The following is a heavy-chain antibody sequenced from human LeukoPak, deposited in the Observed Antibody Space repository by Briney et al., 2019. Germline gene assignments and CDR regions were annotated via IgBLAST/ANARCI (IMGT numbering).Heavy chain of an antibody. D-gene: IGHD3-10*01. CDR2: ISSSSSYI. CDR1: GFTFSSYS. J-gene: IGHJ4*02. CDR3: ARGDGSGKGDY. Sequence: GGSLRLSCAASGFTFSSYSMNWVRQAPGRGLEWVSSISSSSSYIYYADSVKGRFTISRDNAKNSLYLQMNSLRAEDTAVYYCARGDGSGKGDYWGQGTLVTVSS. V-gene: IGHV3-21*01.